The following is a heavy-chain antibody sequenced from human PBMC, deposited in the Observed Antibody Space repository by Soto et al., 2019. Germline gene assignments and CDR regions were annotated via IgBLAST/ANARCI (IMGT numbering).Heavy chain of an antibody. CDR2: MNPNSGNT. J-gene: IGHJ5*02. CDR3: ARVAYDILTGTNPNWFDP. D-gene: IGHD3-9*01. V-gene: IGHV1-8*01. CDR1: GYTFTSYD. Sequence: QVQLVQSGAEVKKPGASVKVSCKASGYTFTSYDINWVRQATGQGLEWMGWMNPNSGNTGYAQKFQCRVTMTRDTSISTAYMELSSLRSEDTAIYYCARVAYDILTGTNPNWFDPWGQGTLVTVSS.